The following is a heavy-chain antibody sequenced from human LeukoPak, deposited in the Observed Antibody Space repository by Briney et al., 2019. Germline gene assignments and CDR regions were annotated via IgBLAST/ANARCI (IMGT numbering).Heavy chain of an antibody. CDR3: STDHYYYYGMDV. J-gene: IGHJ6*02. Sequence: SETLSLTCTVSGGSISSYYWSWVGQPAGKGVGGSGYIYNSGSTNYNPSLKRRATIPVATSKTQFSLKLSSVTAADTAVYYCSTDHYYYYGMDVWGQGTTVTLSS. CDR1: GGSISSYY. CDR2: IYNSGST. V-gene: IGHV4-59*01.